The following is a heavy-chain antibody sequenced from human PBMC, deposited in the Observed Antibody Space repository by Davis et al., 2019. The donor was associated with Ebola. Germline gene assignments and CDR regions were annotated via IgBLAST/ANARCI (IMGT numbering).Heavy chain of an antibody. J-gene: IGHJ6*04. D-gene: IGHD5-18*01. CDR3: ARGWLRGGLDV. CDR1: GDSVPRGC. Sequence: HSQTHSLPRAISGDSVPRGCWNWIRQSPSRGLAWLGRTYYSSSKWYNDYAVSVKSRITINPDTSKNQFSLQLNSVTPEDTALYYCARGWLRGGLDVWGEGTTVTVSS. CDR2: TYYSSSKWYN. V-gene: IGHV6-1*01.